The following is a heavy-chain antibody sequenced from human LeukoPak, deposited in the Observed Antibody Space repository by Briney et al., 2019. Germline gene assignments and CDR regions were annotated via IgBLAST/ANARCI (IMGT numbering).Heavy chain of an antibody. Sequence: GGSLRLSCAASGFTFSNAWMSWVRQAPGKGLEWVGRIKSRTDGGTTDYAAPMKGRFTISRDDSKNTLYLQMNSLKTEDTAMYYCTAGVGHTDSDYWGQGNLVTVSS. J-gene: IGHJ4*02. CDR1: GFTFSNAW. D-gene: IGHD1-26*01. CDR2: IKSRTDGGTT. CDR3: TAGVGHTDSDY. V-gene: IGHV3-15*01.